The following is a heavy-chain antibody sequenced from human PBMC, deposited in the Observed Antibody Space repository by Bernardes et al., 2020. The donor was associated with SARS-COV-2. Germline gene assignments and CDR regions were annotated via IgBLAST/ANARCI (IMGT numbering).Heavy chain of an antibody. CDR2: IYWDDDK. V-gene: IGHV2-5*02. D-gene: IGHD3-3*01. CDR1: GFSLSTSGVG. CDR3: AHRRLGFYYYGMDV. Sequence: SGPTLVKPTQTLTLTCTFSGFSLSTSGVGVGWIRQPPGKALEWLALIYWDDDKRYSPSLKSRLTITKDTPKNQVVLTMTNMDPVDTATYYCAHRRLGFYYYGMDVWGQGTTVTVSS. J-gene: IGHJ6*02.